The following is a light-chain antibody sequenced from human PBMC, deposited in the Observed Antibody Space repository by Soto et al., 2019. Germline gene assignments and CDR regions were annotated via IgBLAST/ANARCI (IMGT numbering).Light chain of an antibody. CDR2: WAS. CDR3: HHYSSNLIT. V-gene: IGKV4-1*01. J-gene: IGKJ5*01. Sequence: MTQAPSSLAECMGERAPINCKSSQSVLYTSNNKNYLAWYQQNPGQPPKLLIYWASTRESGVPDRFSGSGSGTDFNLTFSNSQAEDVPIYRCHHYSSNLITHGQGTRLEI. CDR1: QSVLYTSNNKNY.